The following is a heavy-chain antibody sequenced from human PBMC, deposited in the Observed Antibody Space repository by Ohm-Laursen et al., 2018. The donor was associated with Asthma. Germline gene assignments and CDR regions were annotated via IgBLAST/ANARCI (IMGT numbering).Heavy chain of an antibody. J-gene: IGHJ4*02. CDR1: GGSISSSSYY. CDR3: ARDRAGGGY. Sequence: SDTLSLTCTVSGGSISSSSYYWGWIRQPPGKGLEWIGYIYYTGTTNYNPSLKSRVTISVDTSKNQFSLKLSSVAAADTAVYYCARDRAGGGYWGQGTLVTVSS. D-gene: IGHD3-10*01. V-gene: IGHV4-61*01. CDR2: IYYTGTT.